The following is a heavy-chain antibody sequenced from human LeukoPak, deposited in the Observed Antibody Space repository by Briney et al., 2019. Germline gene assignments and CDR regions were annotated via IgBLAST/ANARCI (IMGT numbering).Heavy chain of an antibody. V-gene: IGHV4-34*01. Sequence: SETLSLTCAVYGGSFSGYYWSWIRQPPGKGLEWIGEINHSGSTNYNPSLKSRATISVDTSKNQFSLKLSSVTAADTAVYYCATGNYYDSSGYYPFDYWGQGTLVTVSS. J-gene: IGHJ4*02. D-gene: IGHD3-22*01. CDR2: INHSGST. CDR1: GGSFSGYY. CDR3: ATGNYYDSSGYYPFDY.